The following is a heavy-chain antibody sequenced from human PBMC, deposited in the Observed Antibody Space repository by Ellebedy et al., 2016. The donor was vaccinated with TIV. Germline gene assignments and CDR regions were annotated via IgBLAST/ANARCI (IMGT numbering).Heavy chain of an antibody. V-gene: IGHV4-59*01. J-gene: IGHJ5*02. Sequence: MPSETLSLTCTVSGGSISSYDWSWIRQPPGQRLEWIGYLDYSGNTRTSPSLRSRVTISIDTSINQFSLKLSSVTAADTAAYYCARKRNGYNWRGFFDLWGQGTLVTVSS. CDR2: LDYSGNT. CDR1: GGSISSYD. CDR3: ARKRNGYNWRGFFDL. D-gene: IGHD5-24*01.